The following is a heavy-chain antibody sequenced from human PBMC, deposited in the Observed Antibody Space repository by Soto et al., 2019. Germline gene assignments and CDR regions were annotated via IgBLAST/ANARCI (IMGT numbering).Heavy chain of an antibody. CDR1: GFTFSSYA. CDR3: AKAITMIVVVIPDAFDI. Sequence: PGGSLRLSXASSGFTFSSYAMSWVRQAPGKGLEWVSAISGSGGSAYYADSVKGRFTISRDNSKNTLYLQMNSLRAEDTAVYYCAKAITMIVVVIPDAFDIWGQGTRGT. CDR2: ISGSGGSA. V-gene: IGHV3-23*01. D-gene: IGHD3-22*01. J-gene: IGHJ3*02.